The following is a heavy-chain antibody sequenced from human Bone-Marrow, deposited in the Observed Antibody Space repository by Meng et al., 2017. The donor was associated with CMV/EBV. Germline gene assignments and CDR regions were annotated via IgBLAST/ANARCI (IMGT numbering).Heavy chain of an antibody. CDR3: ARDRSRGYGFDY. V-gene: IGHV3-30*04. CDR1: GFTFSSYA. CDR2: ISYDGSNK. D-gene: IGHD5-12*01. J-gene: IGHJ4*02. Sequence: GESLKISCAASGFTFSSYAMHWVRQAPGKGLEWVAVISYDGSNKYYADTVKGRFTISRDNSKTTLYLQMNSLRAEDTAGYYCARDRSRGYGFDYWGQGTLVTVSS.